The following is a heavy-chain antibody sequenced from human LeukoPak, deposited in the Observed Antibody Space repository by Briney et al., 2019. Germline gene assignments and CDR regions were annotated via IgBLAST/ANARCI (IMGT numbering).Heavy chain of an antibody. D-gene: IGHD5-24*01. V-gene: IGHV4-59*01. CDR3: ARDGDGYNSGLLY. CDR1: GGSISSYY. J-gene: IGHJ4*02. CDR2: IYYSGST. Sequence: SETLSLTCTVSGGSISSYYWSWIRQPPGKGLEWIGYIYYSGSTNYNPSLKSRVTISVDTSKNQFSLKLSSVTAADTAVYYCARDGDGYNSGLLYWGQGTLVTVSS.